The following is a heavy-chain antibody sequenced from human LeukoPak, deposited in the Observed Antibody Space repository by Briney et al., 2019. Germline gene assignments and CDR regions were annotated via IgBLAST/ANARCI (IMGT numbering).Heavy chain of an antibody. J-gene: IGHJ4*02. CDR1: GGSISSHY. CDR3: VRGDSNGSLDPFDY. Sequence: SETLSLTCTVSGGSISSHYWSWIRQPPGKGLERIGYIYYSGSTNYNPSLKSRVTISVDTSKNQFSLKLTSVTAADTAMYYCVRGDSNGSLDPFDYWGQGTLVTVSS. CDR2: IYYSGST. V-gene: IGHV4-59*11. D-gene: IGHD3-22*01.